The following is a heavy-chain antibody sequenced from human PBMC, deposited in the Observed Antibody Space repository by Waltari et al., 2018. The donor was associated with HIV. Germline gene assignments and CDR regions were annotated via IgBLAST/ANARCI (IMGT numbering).Heavy chain of an antibody. CDR2: ISWDGGST. Sequence: EVQLVESGGVVVQPGGSLRLSCVASGFTFDDYAMHWVRQAPGKGLEWVSLISWDGGSTYYADSVKGRFTISRDNSKNSLYLQMNSLRAEDTALYYCSTYGDSEAFDIWGQGTMVTVSS. CDR3: STYGDSEAFDI. J-gene: IGHJ3*02. CDR1: GFTFDDYA. V-gene: IGHV3-43D*03. D-gene: IGHD4-17*01.